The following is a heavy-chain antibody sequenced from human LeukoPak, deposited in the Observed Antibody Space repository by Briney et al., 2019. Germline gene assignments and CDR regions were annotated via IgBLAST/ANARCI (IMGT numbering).Heavy chain of an antibody. Sequence: SQTLSLTCTVSGGSISSGDYYWSWIRPPPGKGLEWIGYIYYSGSTYYNPSLKSRVTISVDTSKNQCSLKLSSVTAAHTAVYYCARERGDYDKSWFDPCGQGTLVTVSS. CDR3: ARERGDYDKSWFDP. D-gene: IGHD4-17*01. CDR2: IYYSGST. CDR1: GGSISSGDYY. V-gene: IGHV4-30-4*08. J-gene: IGHJ5*02.